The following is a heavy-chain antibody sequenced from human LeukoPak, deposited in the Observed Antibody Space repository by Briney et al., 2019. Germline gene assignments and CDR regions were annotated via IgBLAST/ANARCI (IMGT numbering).Heavy chain of an antibody. CDR2: IYHSGST. J-gene: IGHJ4*02. CDR1: GGSISSYY. D-gene: IGHD4-17*01. Sequence: SETLSLTCSVSGGSISSYYWSWIRQPPGKGLEWIGEIYHSGSTNYNPSLKSRVTISVDKSKNQFSLKLSSVTAADTAVYYCASLHYGDYDWVGYWGQGTLVTVSS. V-gene: IGHV4-59*12. CDR3: ASLHYGDYDWVGY.